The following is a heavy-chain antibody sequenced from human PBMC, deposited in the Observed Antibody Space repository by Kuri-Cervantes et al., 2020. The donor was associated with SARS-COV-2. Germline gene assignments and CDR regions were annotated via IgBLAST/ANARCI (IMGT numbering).Heavy chain of an antibody. Sequence: SQTLSLTCAISGDSVSSNSAAWSRIRQSPSRGLEWLGRTFYRSKWHNDYAVSVKGRITISPDTSKNQFSLRLNSVTPEDTAVYYCAGGSSGRDYWGQGTLVTVSS. CDR2: TFYRSKWHN. CDR1: GDSVSSNSAA. CDR3: AGGSSGRDY. V-gene: IGHV6-1*01. D-gene: IGHD6-19*01. J-gene: IGHJ4*02.